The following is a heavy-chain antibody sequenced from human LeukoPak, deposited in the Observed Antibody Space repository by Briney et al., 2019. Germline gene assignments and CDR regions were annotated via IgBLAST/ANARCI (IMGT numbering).Heavy chain of an antibody. CDR2: IGPGGDI. V-gene: IGHV3-48*01. CDR3: VKGGAYGSGSYCDY. D-gene: IGHD3-10*01. CDR1: GFSFTAYS. Sequence: GGSLRLSCAASGFSFTAYSMNWVRQAPGRGLEWISYIGPGGDIYYADSVTGRFTVSRDTAKNSLYLQMNGLRVEDTAVYYCVKGGAYGSGSYCDYWGQGILVTVSS. J-gene: IGHJ4*02.